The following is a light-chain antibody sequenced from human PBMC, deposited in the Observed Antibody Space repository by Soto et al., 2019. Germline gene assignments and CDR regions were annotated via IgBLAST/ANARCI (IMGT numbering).Light chain of an antibody. J-gene: IGKJ1*01. CDR3: QQYNTYSKT. V-gene: IGKV1-5*01. Sequence: DIQMTQSPSTLTASVGDRLTITCRASQSISNWLAWYQQRPGKAPKLLIFDASSLESGVPSRFSGSGSGTEFTLTISSLPPDDFETYYCQQYNTYSKTFGQGTKVDIK. CDR2: DAS. CDR1: QSISNW.